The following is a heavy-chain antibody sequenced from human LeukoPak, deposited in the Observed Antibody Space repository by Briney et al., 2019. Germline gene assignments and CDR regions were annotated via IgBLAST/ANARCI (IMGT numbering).Heavy chain of an antibody. CDR2: ISSSGTYI. Sequence: SGGSLRLSCAASGFTFSSYTMNWVRQAPGKGLEWVSSISSSGTYIYYADSVKGRFTISRDNAKNSLYLQMNSLRAEDTAVYYCARAGIWGQGTMVTVSS. CDR3: ARAGI. CDR1: GFTFSSYT. J-gene: IGHJ3*02. V-gene: IGHV3-21*01.